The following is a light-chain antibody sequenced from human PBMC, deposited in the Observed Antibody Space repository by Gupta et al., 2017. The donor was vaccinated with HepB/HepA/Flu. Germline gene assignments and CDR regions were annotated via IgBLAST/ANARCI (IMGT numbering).Light chain of an antibody. CDR2: EAS. Sequence: DIQITQSPSSLSASVGDRVTITCQASQDISNYLNWYQQKPGKAPKLLFYEASKFEAGVPTMFSGSGSRTDFTFTISSLQPEDLATYYCQQKANLPLTFGGGTKVEIK. CDR3: QQKANLPLT. J-gene: IGKJ4*01. CDR1: QDISNY. V-gene: IGKV1-33*01.